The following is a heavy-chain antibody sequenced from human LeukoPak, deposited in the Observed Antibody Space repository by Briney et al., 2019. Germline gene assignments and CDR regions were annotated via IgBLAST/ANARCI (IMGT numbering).Heavy chain of an antibody. Sequence: GGSLRLSCAASGFTFSSYSMNWVRQAPGKGLEWVSSISSSSSYIYYADSVKGRFTISRDSAKNSLYLQMNSLRAEDTAVYCCAREDNYDILTGYSKSIDYWGQGTLVTVSS. CDR2: ISSSSSYI. V-gene: IGHV3-21*01. CDR3: AREDNYDILTGYSKSIDY. D-gene: IGHD3-9*01. CDR1: GFTFSSYS. J-gene: IGHJ4*02.